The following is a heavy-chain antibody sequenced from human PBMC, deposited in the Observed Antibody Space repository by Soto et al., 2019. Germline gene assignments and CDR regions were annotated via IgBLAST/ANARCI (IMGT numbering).Heavy chain of an antibody. Sequence: KQSQTLSLTCAISGDSVSSNSAAWNWIRQSPSRGLEWLGRTYYRSKWYNDYAVSVKSRITFNPDTSKNQFSLQLHSVTPEATAVYYCARDQWAMESSSWLDYWGQGTLVTVSS. D-gene: IGHD6-13*01. CDR3: ARDQWAMESSSWLDY. CDR2: TYYRSKWYN. V-gene: IGHV6-1*01. CDR1: GDSVSSNSAA. J-gene: IGHJ4*02.